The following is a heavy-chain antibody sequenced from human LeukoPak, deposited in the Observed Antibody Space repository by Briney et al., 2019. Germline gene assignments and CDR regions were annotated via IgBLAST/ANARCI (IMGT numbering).Heavy chain of an antibody. CDR2: IFYTGST. Sequence: GSLRLSCAASGFTFSSYAMSWVRQAPGKGLEWIGSIFYTGSTYYNPSLRSRLTISVDTSKNQFSLKLTSLTAADTAVYYCARAYDYGDFWGQGTLVTVSS. V-gene: IGHV4-39*07. CDR1: GFTFSSYA. D-gene: IGHD2-2*01. J-gene: IGHJ4*02. CDR3: ARAYDYGDF.